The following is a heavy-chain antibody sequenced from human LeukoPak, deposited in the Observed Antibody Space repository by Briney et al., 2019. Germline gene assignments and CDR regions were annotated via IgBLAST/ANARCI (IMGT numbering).Heavy chain of an antibody. Sequence: PGRSLRLSCAGSGFIFNNYAMHWVRQAPGKGLVWVSRIASDGSSTTYADSVKGRFSISRDNAKNTLYLQMNSLRVEDTAVYYCARGRPHGNDYWGQGTLVTVSS. V-gene: IGHV3-74*01. CDR3: ARGRPHGNDY. J-gene: IGHJ4*02. CDR2: IASDGSST. D-gene: IGHD4-23*01. CDR1: GFIFNNYA.